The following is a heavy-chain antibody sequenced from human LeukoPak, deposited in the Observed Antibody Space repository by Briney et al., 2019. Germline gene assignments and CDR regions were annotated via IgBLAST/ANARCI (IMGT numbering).Heavy chain of an antibody. CDR2: ISGSGGST. V-gene: IGHV3-23*01. CDR1: GFTFSSYA. Sequence: GGSLRLSCAASGFTFSSYAMSWVRQAPGKGLEWVSAISGSGGSTYYADSVKGRFTISRDNSKNTLYLQMNSLRAEDTAVYYCAKDQRITIFGVVIPLFDYWGQGTLVTVSS. J-gene: IGHJ4*02. CDR3: AKDQRITIFGVVIPLFDY. D-gene: IGHD3-3*01.